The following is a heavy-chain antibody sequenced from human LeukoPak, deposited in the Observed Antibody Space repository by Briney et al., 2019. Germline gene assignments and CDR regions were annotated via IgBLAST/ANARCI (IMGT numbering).Heavy chain of an antibody. V-gene: IGHV1-3*01. CDR2: INAGNGNT. CDR3: ARGRWSATTASYYLDF. CDR1: EYTFTDYA. D-gene: IGHD5-24*01. J-gene: IGHJ4*02. Sequence: ASVKVSCKASEYTFTDYAINWVRQAPGQRLEWMGWINAGNGNTRYSQRFQGRVTITRDTSASTAYMELSSLASEDTAVYYCARGRWSATTASYYLDFWGQGTLVTVSS.